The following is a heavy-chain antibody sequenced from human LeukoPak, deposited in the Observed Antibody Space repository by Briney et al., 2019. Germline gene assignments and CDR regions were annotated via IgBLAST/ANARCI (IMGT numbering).Heavy chain of an antibody. D-gene: IGHD5-18*01. CDR2: IYSGGST. J-gene: IGHJ6*02. CDR1: GFTVSSNY. CDR3: ARLTRGCSYGSGMDV. Sequence: PGGSLRLSCAASGFTVSSNYMSWVRQAPGKGLEWVSVIYSGGSTYYADSVKGRFTISRHNSKNTLYLQMNSLRAEDTAVYYCARLTRGCSYGSGMDVWGQGTTVTVSS. V-gene: IGHV3-53*04.